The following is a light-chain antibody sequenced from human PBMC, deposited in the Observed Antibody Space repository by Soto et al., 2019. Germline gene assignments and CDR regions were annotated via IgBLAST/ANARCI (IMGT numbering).Light chain of an antibody. CDR1: XXVLSNSNNY. J-gene: IGKJ5*01. CDR2: WAS. CDR3: QQYHSDPIT. V-gene: IGKV4-1*01. Sequence: DFVMTQSRDSLXVXXXXXAXXNCXSXXXVLSNSNNYLAWFQQKPGQPPKLLISWASTRESGVPDRFSGSGSGTDFTLTISSLQAEDVAVYYCQQYHSDPITFGQGTRLEI.